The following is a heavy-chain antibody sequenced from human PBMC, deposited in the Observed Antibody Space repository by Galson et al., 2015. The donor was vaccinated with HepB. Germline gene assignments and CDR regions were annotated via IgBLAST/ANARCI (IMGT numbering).Heavy chain of an antibody. D-gene: IGHD1-26*01. CDR1: GGTFSSYA. Sequence: SVKVSCKASGGTFSSYAVSWVRQAPGQGLEWMGGIMPIFRTTNYAERFEGRVTITADESTSTVYMELRSLRSEDTAVYYCAREGGSFSRAYYFDYWGQGILVTVSS. CDR2: IMPIFRTT. J-gene: IGHJ4*02. V-gene: IGHV1-69*13. CDR3: AREGGSFSRAYYFDY.